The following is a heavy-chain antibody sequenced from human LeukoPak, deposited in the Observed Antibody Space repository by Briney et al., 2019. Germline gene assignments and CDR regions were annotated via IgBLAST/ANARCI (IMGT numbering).Heavy chain of an antibody. Sequence: PSQTLSLTCTVSGGSISSGDYYWSWIRQPPGKGLEWIGYIYYSGSTYYNPSLKSRVTISVDTSKNQFSLKLSSVTAADTAVYYCARRTIMGNAFDIWGQGTMVTVSS. J-gene: IGHJ3*02. D-gene: IGHD7-27*01. CDR3: ARRTIMGNAFDI. V-gene: IGHV4-30-4*01. CDR1: GGSISSGDYY. CDR2: IYYSGST.